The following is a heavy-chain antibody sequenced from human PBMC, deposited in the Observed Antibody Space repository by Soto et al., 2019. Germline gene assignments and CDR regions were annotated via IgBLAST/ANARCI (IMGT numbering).Heavy chain of an antibody. D-gene: IGHD2-8*01. Sequence: QVQLVQSGAEVKTPGSSVKVSCKASGGTFSNYFFSWLRRAPGQGLEWMGGVFPIFGTVNYAQKFQGRVTITADESTSTVYMELTSLTSEDTAVYFCARAPDIVLIRAYYYYGMDVWGQGTTVTVSS. J-gene: IGHJ6*02. CDR1: GGTFSNYF. CDR2: VFPIFGTV. V-gene: IGHV1-69*01. CDR3: ARAPDIVLIRAYYYYGMDV.